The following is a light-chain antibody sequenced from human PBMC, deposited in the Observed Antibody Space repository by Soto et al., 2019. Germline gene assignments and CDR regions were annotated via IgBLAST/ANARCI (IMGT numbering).Light chain of an antibody. V-gene: IGKV3-15*01. CDR3: QQYNNWRWT. Sequence: EIVMTQSPATLSLSPGERAILSCRASQSVSSNLAWYQQKPGQAPRLLIYGASTRATGIPARFSGSGSGTEFTLTISSLQSEDFAVYYCQQYNNWRWTFGQGTKVDIK. J-gene: IGKJ1*01. CDR2: GAS. CDR1: QSVSSN.